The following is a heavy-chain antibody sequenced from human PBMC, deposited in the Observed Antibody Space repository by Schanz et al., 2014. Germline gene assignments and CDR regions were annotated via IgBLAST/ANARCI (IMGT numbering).Heavy chain of an antibody. J-gene: IGHJ4*02. CDR3: AKAGSGWSTAGYYY. V-gene: IGHV3-53*01. D-gene: IGHD6-19*01. CDR1: GFTVNTNY. Sequence: VQLVESGGGLIQPGGSLRLSCAVSGFTVNTNYMSWVRQAPGKGLEWISSMYINSGSTQYADSVKGRFSISRENSKSILYLQMNSLRAEDTAVYYCAKAGSGWSTAGYYYWGQGTLVAVSS. CDR2: MYINSGST.